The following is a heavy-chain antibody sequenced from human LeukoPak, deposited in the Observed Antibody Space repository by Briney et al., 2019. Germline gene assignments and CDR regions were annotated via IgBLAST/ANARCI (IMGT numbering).Heavy chain of an antibody. J-gene: IGHJ4*02. CDR1: GVSFSSYD. V-gene: IGHV3-23*01. Sequence: GGSLRLSCAASGVSFSSYDMYWVRQAPGKGLEWVSVIGSGSSTYYTDSLKGRFTISIDNSKNTLSLQMNCMRAADTAVYYCAKSQGMATIGLVDYCGEEAQVTVTP. CDR3: AKSQGMATIGLVDY. D-gene: IGHD5-24*01. CDR2: IGSGSST.